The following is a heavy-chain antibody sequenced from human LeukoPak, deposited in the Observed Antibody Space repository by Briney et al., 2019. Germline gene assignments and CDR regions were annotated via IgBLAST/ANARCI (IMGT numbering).Heavy chain of an antibody. CDR3: AKGPSSGWYGPHFDY. CDR2: ISWNSGSI. V-gene: IGHV3-9*03. Sequence: GGSLRLSCAASGFTFDDYAMHWVRQAPGKGLEWVSGISWNSGSIGYADSVKGRFTISRDNAKNSLYLQMNSLRAEDMALYYCAKGPSSGWYGPHFDYWGQGTLVTVSS. D-gene: IGHD6-19*01. CDR1: GFTFDDYA. J-gene: IGHJ4*02.